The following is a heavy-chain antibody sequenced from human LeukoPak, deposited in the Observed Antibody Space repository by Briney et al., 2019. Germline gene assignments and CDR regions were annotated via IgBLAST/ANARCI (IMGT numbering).Heavy chain of an antibody. CDR3: AREPSSAPMVRDI. D-gene: IGHD3-10*01. J-gene: IGHJ3*02. Sequence: SETLSLTCTVSGGSISSYYWTWIRQPPGKGLEWIGYIYYSGSTYYNPSLKSRVTRSVDTCKNQFSLKLSSVTAADTAVYYCAREPSSAPMVRDIWGQGTMVTVSS. CDR2: IYYSGST. CDR1: GGSISSYY. V-gene: IGHV4-59*12.